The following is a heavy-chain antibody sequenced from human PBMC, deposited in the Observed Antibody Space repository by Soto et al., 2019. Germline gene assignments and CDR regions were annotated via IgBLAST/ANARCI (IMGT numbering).Heavy chain of an antibody. Sequence: EVQLLESEGGLVKPGGSLRLSCAASGFSFSSAWMNWVRQAPGKGLEWVGRIRTKPEGETTDYPAPVKGRFTISRDDSKTTLYLQMTSLKIEDTAVYYCTTGSNEGYWGQGTLVTVSS. CDR1: GFSFSSAW. D-gene: IGHD1-1*01. CDR3: TTGSNEGY. CDR2: IRTKPEGETT. J-gene: IGHJ4*02. V-gene: IGHV3-15*07.